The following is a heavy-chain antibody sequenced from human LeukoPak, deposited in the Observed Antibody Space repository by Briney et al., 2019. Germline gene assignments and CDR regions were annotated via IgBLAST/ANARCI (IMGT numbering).Heavy chain of an antibody. CDR1: EFTFSTYC. CDR2: IDSDGTNT. J-gene: IGHJ3*01. Sequence: PGGSLRLSCAASEFTFSTYCMHWVRQAPGKGPVWVSRIDSDGTNTDYADSVKGRFTISRDNAKDTLYMQMNSLRVDDTAVYYCVREASGVRSSAFDVWGQGTMVTVSS. CDR3: VREASGVRSSAFDV. V-gene: IGHV3-74*01. D-gene: IGHD2-8*01.